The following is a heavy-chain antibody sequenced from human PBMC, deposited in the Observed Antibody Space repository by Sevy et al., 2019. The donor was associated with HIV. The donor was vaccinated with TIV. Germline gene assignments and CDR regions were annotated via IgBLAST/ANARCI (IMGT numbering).Heavy chain of an antibody. V-gene: IGHV5-51*01. D-gene: IGHD1-1*01. J-gene: IGHJ6*02. CDR1: GYSFTSYW. CDR3: ARQDPTYYYGMDV. CDR2: IYPGDSDT. Sequence: GESLKISCKGSGYSFTSYWIGWVRQMPGKGLEWMGIIYPGDSDTRYSHSFQGQVTISADKSINTAYLQWSSLKASDTAMYYCARQDPTYYYGMDVWGQGTTVTVSS.